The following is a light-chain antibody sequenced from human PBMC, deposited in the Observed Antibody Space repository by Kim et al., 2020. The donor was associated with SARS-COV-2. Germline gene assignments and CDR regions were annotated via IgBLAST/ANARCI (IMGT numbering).Light chain of an antibody. CDR3: QQYRSSLRA. V-gene: IGKV3-20*01. J-gene: IGKJ1*01. Sequence: PGERATLSCRASQSISSTYLAWYQQKPGQAPRLLIYAASSRATGIPDRFTGSGSGTDFTLTISRLEPEDFAMYYCQQYRSSLRAFGQGTKVDIK. CDR1: QSISSTY. CDR2: AAS.